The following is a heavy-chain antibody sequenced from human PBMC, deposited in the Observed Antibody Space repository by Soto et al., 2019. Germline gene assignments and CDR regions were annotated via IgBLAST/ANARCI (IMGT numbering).Heavy chain of an antibody. Sequence: QVTLKESGPVLVNPTETLTLTCTVSGFSLSNARMGVSWIRQPPGKALEWLAHIFSNDEKSYSTSLKSRLTISKDTSKSQVVLTMTNMDPVDTATYYCARISEFTPPDWYFDLWGRGTLVTVSS. CDR1: GFSLSNARMG. V-gene: IGHV2-26*01. J-gene: IGHJ2*01. CDR3: ARISEFTPPDWYFDL. CDR2: IFSNDEK.